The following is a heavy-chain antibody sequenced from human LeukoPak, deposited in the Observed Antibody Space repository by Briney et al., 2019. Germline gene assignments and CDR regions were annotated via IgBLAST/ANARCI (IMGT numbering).Heavy chain of an antibody. CDR2: IRQDSGDT. V-gene: IGHV3-7*01. D-gene: IGHD3-10*01. J-gene: IGHJ4*02. CDR1: GFIFSAYW. CDR3: ARGLAVSPMAPISDN. Sequence: SGGSLRLSCAASGFIFSAYWMNWVRHAPGKGLEWVANIRQDSGDTRYVDSVRGRFTISRDNSQNSLYLQMNSLSVEDTAVYYCARGLAVSPMAPISDNWGQGTLVTVSS.